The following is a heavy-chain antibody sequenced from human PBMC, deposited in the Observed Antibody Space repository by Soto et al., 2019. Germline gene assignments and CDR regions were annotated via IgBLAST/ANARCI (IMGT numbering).Heavy chain of an antibody. D-gene: IGHD3-16*01. CDR3: ARAYEGDYFDY. Sequence: EVQLVESGGGLVKPGGSLRLSCAASGLTFSIYTINWVRQAPGKGLEWVSSISSSSSYIYYADSVKGRFTISRDNSKNTLYLQMNSLRAEDTAVYYCARAYEGDYFDYWGQGTLVTVSS. V-gene: IGHV3-21*01. CDR2: ISSSSSYI. CDR1: GLTFSIYT. J-gene: IGHJ4*02.